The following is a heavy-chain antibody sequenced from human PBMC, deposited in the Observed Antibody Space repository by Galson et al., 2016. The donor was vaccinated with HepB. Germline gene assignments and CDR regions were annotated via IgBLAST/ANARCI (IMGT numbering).Heavy chain of an antibody. CDR1: GLRFSDLW. V-gene: IGHV3-7*01. D-gene: IGHD3-10*01. Sequence: SLRLSCAVSGLRFSDLWMDWVRQAPGKGLEWVANIKGDGSLNFYVDSVRGRFTISRDNAKNTLYLQMSSLRAEDTAVYYCARDFQFGSVSNGYWGQGTLVTVSS. CDR3: ARDFQFGSVSNGY. CDR2: IKGDGSLN. J-gene: IGHJ4*02.